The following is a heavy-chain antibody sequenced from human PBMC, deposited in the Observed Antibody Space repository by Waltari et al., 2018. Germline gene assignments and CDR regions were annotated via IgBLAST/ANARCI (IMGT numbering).Heavy chain of an antibody. Sequence: EVQLLESGGGLVQPGGSLRLSCAASGFTFSSYAMSWVRQAPGKGLEWVSAISGSDGSTYYADSVKGRFTISRDNSKNTLYLQMNSLRAEDTAVYYCAKDNIVVVPAAYYYYGMDVWGQGTTVTVSS. CDR2: ISGSDGST. CDR3: AKDNIVVVPAAYYYYGMDV. CDR1: GFTFSSYA. J-gene: IGHJ6*02. D-gene: IGHD2-2*01. V-gene: IGHV3-23*01.